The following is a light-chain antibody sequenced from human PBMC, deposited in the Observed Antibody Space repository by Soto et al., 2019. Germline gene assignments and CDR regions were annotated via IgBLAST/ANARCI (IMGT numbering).Light chain of an antibody. V-gene: IGLV2-14*03. CDR3: SSYTTRTTLVV. CDR2: DVS. J-gene: IGLJ2*01. Sequence: QSALTQPASVSGSPGQSITISCSGTSSDVGGYNYVSWYQQHPGKAPKLMIFDVSDRPSGVSYRFSGSKSGNTASLTISGLQAEDEADYYCSSYTTRTTLVVFGGGTKVTVL. CDR1: SSDVGGYNY.